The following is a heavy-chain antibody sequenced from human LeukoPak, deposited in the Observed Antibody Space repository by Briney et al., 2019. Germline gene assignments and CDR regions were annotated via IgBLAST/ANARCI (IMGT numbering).Heavy chain of an antibody. CDR1: GYIFTRLA. V-gene: IGHV7-4-1*02. CDR2: IDTKTGNP. CDR3: ARGETTGYCFV. D-gene: IGHD3-9*01. Sequence: GASVKVSCKASGYIFTRLALNWVRQAPGRRPEWMGWIDTKTGNPTYTQGFTGRFVFSLDTSVSTAYLQISGLKADDTAVYYCARGETTGYCFVWGQGTLVTVSS. J-gene: IGHJ4*02.